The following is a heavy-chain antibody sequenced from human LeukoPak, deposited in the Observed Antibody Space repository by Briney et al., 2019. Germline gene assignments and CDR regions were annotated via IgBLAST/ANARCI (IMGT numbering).Heavy chain of an antibody. D-gene: IGHD3-22*01. Sequence: PSETLSLTCTVSGGSISSYSWSWIRQPPGKGLEWIGYIYYSGSTNYNPSLKSRVTISVDTSKNQFSLKLSSVTAADAAVYYCARGYYYDSSGYFDAFDIWGQGTMVTVSS. J-gene: IGHJ3*02. CDR3: ARGYYYDSSGYFDAFDI. V-gene: IGHV4-59*01. CDR2: IYYSGST. CDR1: GGSISSYS.